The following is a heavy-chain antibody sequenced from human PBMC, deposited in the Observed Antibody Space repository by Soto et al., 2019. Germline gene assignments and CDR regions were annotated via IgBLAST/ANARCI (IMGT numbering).Heavy chain of an antibody. D-gene: IGHD3-10*01. CDR1: GFTFSSYA. Sequence: GGSLRLSCAASGFTFSSYAMSWVRQAPGKGLEWVSAISGSGGSTYYADSVKGRFTISRDNSKNTLYLQMNSLRAEDTAVYYCAILEGSYYGSGRIAFDIWGQGTMVTVSS. CDR3: AILEGSYYGSGRIAFDI. V-gene: IGHV3-23*01. CDR2: ISGSGGST. J-gene: IGHJ3*02.